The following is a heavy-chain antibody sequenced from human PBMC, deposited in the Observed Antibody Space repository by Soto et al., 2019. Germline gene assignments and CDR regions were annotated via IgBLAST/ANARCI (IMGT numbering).Heavy chain of an antibody. V-gene: IGHV3-11*01. CDR3: ASHHTSGWLYFDS. Sequence: PGGSLRLSCAASGFTVSGNHLSWIRQAPGQGLEWVSSISSSGRAIYYADSVKGRFTISRDNAKDSLYLQMSSLRAEDTAIYYCASHHTSGWLYFDSWGQGTLVTVSS. D-gene: IGHD6-19*01. J-gene: IGHJ4*02. CDR1: GFTVSGNH. CDR2: ISSSGRAI.